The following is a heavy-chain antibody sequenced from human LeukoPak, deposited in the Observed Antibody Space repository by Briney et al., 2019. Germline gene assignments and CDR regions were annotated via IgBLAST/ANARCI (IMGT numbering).Heavy chain of an antibody. CDR1: GFTFSSYA. CDR2: ISGSGGST. CDR3: AKDLLAYCGGDCYSAEDALDI. D-gene: IGHD2-21*02. Sequence: GGSLRLSCAAAGFTFSSYAMSWVRQAPGKGLEWVSAISGSGGSTYYADSVKGRFTISRDNSKNTLYLQMNSLRAEDTAVYYCAKDLLAYCGGDCYSAEDALDIWGQGTMVTVSS. V-gene: IGHV3-23*01. J-gene: IGHJ3*02.